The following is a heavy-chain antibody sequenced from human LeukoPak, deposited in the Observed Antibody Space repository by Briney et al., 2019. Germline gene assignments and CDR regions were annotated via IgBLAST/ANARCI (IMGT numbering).Heavy chain of an antibody. CDR3: ARHGVAAAGTWNWFDP. CDR1: GGSISSSSYY. V-gene: IGHV4-39*01. Sequence: SETLFLTCTVSGGSISSSSYYWGWIRQPPGKGLEWIGSIYYSGSTYYNPSLKSRVTISVDTSKNHFSLKLSSVTAADTAVYYCARHGVAAAGTWNWFDPWGQGTLVTVSS. CDR2: IYYSGST. J-gene: IGHJ5*02. D-gene: IGHD6-13*01.